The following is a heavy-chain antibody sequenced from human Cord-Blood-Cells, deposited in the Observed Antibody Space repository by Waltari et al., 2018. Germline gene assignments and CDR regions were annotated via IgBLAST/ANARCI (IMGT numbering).Heavy chain of an antibody. D-gene: IGHD1-26*01. CDR3: ARDRDPSEWELQSYYGMDV. J-gene: IGHJ6*02. V-gene: IGHV1-18*01. CDR1: GYPFTSYG. CDR2: ISAYNGNT. Sequence: QVQLVQSGAEVKKPGASVKVSCKASGYPFTSYGISWVRQAPGQGLEWMGWISAYNGNTNYAQKLQGRVTMTTDTSTSTAYMELRSLRSDDTAVYYCARDRDPSEWELQSYYGMDVWGQGTTVTVSS.